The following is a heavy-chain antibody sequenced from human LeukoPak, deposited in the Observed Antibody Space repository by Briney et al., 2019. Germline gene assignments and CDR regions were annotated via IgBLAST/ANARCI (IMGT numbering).Heavy chain of an antibody. CDR1: GGTFSSYA. Sequence: ASVKVSCKASGGTFSSYAISWVRQAPGQGLEWMGWISAYNGDTNYAQKFQGRVTMTTDTSTSTAYMELRSLRSDDTAVYYCARNVFFGVTNFDYWGQGTLVTVSS. J-gene: IGHJ4*02. CDR3: ARNVFFGVTNFDY. D-gene: IGHD3-3*01. V-gene: IGHV1-18*01. CDR2: ISAYNGDT.